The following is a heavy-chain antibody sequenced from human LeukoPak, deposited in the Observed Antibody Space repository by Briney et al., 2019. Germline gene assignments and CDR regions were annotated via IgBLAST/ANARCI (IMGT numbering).Heavy chain of an antibody. V-gene: IGHV4-59*01. CDR3: SRGADWFDS. CDR2: IFYSGST. CDR1: GGSISSYY. J-gene: IGHJ5*01. Sequence: SETLSLTCTVSGGSISSYYWSWIRQPPGKGLEWIGYIFYSGSTNYNPSLKSRVTISVDTSKNQFSLNLSSVTAADTAVYYCSRGADWFDSWGQGTLVTVSS.